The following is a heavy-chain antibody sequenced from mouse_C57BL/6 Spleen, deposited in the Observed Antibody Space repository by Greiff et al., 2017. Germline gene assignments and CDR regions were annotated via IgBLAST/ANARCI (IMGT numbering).Heavy chain of an antibody. V-gene: IGHV14-4*01. CDR3: TTWGLRRGFYAMDY. CDR1: GFNIQDDY. CDR2: IDPENGDT. Sequence: VQLKESGAELVRPGASVKLSCTASGFNIQDDYMHWVKQRPEQGLEWIGWIDPENGDTEYASKFQGKATITADTSSTTAYLQLSSLTSEDTAVYYCTTWGLRRGFYAMDYWGQGTSVTVSS. J-gene: IGHJ4*01. D-gene: IGHD2-4*01.